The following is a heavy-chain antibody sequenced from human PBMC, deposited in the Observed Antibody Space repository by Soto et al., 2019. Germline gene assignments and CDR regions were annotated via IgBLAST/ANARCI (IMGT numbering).Heavy chain of an antibody. CDR1: GGSISSSTSY. J-gene: IGHJ5*02. V-gene: IGHV4-39*01. CDR3: ARLGVTHWFDP. Sequence: SSETLSLTCTVSGGSISSSTSYWGWIRQPPGQALEFIGQIYYTGNTYYNPSLKSRVTVSVDTSKNQFSLKLTSVTAADTAVYYCARLGVTHWFDPWGQGTLVTVSS. D-gene: IGHD3-3*01. CDR2: IYYTGNT.